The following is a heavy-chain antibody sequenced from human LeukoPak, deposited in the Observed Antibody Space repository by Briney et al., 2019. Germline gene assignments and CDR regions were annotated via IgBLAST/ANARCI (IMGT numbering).Heavy chain of an antibody. D-gene: IGHD1-7*01. Sequence: GGSLRLSCAASGLTFSSNAMTWVRQAPGKGLEWVSGISGGGDTTDYADSVRGRFTISRDNSKNTLYLQMNSLRVDDTAVYYCAKDSTWNYEGDMDVWGKGTTVTVSS. CDR1: GLTFSSNA. CDR3: AKDSTWNYEGDMDV. J-gene: IGHJ6*03. V-gene: IGHV3-23*01. CDR2: ISGGGDTT.